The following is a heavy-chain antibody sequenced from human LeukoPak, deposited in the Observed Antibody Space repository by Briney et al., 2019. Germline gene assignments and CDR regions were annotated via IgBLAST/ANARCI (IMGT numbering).Heavy chain of an antibody. D-gene: IGHD4-17*01. J-gene: IGHJ4*02. CDR1: GFTFSSYG. CDR2: IWYDGSNK. V-gene: IGHV3-33*01. Sequence: GGSLRLSCAASGFTFSSYGMHWVRQAPGKGLEWVAVIWYDGSNKYYADSVKGRFTISRDNSKNTLYLQMNSLRAEDTAVYYCARDYGDYSFDYWGQGTLVTVSS. CDR3: ARDYGDYSFDY.